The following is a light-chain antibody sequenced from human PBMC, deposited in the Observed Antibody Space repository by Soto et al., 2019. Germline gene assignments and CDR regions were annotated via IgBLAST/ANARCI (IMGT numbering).Light chain of an antibody. Sequence: QSALTQPASVSGSPGQSITISCTGTSNDIGDYNYVSWYQQHPGKAPKLIIYGVNNRPSGVSNRFSGSKSGNTASLTISGLQAEDEADYYCSSYTSGASLVIFGGGTKLTVL. V-gene: IGLV2-14*01. CDR2: GVN. J-gene: IGLJ2*01. CDR3: SSYTSGASLVI. CDR1: SNDIGDYNY.